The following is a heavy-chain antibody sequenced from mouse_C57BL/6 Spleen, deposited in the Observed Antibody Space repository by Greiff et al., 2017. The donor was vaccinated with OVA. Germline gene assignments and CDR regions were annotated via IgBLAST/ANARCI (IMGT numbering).Heavy chain of an antibody. J-gene: IGHJ4*01. D-gene: IGHD2-4*01. CDR1: GYTFTSYW. V-gene: IGHV1-52*01. CDR2: IDPSDSET. CDR3: ARRNYYDYGDYYAMDY. Sequence: QVQLQQPGAELVRPGSSVKLSCKASGYTFTSYWMHWVKQRPIQGLEWIGNIDPSDSETHYNQKFKDKATLPVDKSSSTAYMQLSSLTSEDSAVYYSARRNYYDYGDYYAMDYWGQGTSVTVSS.